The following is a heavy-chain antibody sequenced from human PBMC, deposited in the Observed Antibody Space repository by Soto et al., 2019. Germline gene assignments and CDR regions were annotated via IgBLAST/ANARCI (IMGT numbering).Heavy chain of an antibody. Sequence: QVHLVQSGAEVKKPGSSVKVSCKASGGTFSNHAINWVRQAPGQGLEWMGRIIPIFTTTNYAQKFQGRVTITADESTITAYMELSSLQHDDTAVYYCAREVAADGTFREDVFDIWGQGTLVTVSS. J-gene: IGHJ3*02. CDR1: GGTFSNHA. V-gene: IGHV1-69*12. CDR2: IIPIFTTT. CDR3: AREVAADGTFREDVFDI. D-gene: IGHD6-13*01.